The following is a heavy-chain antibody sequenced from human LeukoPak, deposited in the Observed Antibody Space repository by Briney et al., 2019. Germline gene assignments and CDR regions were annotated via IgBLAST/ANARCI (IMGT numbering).Heavy chain of an antibody. V-gene: IGHV3-23*01. CDR3: ARGPLRTMSRMDV. CDR1: GFTFSSYA. J-gene: IGHJ6*02. CDR2: ISGSGGST. D-gene: IGHD3-10*02. Sequence: PGGSLRLSCAASGFTFSSYAMSWVRQAPGKGLEWVSAISGSGGSTYYADSVKGRFTISRDNSKNTLYLQMNSLRAEDTAVYYCARGPLRTMSRMDVWGQGTTVTVSS.